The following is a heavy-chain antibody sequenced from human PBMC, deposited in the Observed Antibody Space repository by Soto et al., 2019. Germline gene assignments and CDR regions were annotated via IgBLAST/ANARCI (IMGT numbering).Heavy chain of an antibody. CDR3: VRGGDYYYGLDV. D-gene: IGHD3-16*01. J-gene: IGHJ6*02. CDR2: ISAFNGQT. Sequence: QVQLVQSGDEVKKPGASVKVSCRASGYTFTSYGVSWVRQAPGQGLKWMGWISAFNGQTNYIQKVQGRVTLTTEASTSTAYMELRSLRSDDTTVYYCVRGGDYYYGLDVWGQGTTVTVSS. CDR1: GYTFTSYG. V-gene: IGHV1-18*01.